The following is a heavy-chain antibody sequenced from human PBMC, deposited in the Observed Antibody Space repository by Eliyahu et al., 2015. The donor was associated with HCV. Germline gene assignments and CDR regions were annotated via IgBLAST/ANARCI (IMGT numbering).Heavy chain of an antibody. Sequence: QVQLQESGTGLLKPSETLSLTCSITGGSISSFYWNWXRQPPGXGLXXIGXVDYGSNTNXNPALKSRVTISVDRSKNQFSLKVTSVTTADTAMYFCARVNVDSGYDEFDTWGQGMLVTVSS. CDR3: ARVNVDSGYDEFDT. CDR2: VDYGSNT. CDR1: GGSISSFY. J-gene: IGHJ5*02. D-gene: IGHD5-12*01. V-gene: IGHV4-59*13.